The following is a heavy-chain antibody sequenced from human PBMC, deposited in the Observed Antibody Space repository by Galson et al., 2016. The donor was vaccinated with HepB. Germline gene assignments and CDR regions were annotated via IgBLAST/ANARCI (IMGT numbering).Heavy chain of an antibody. CDR1: GGSISSSSYY. J-gene: IGHJ4*02. D-gene: IGHD6-19*01. CDR2: LYFGANT. Sequence: SETLSLTCTVSGGSISSSSYYWGWIRQSPGRGLEWIGTLYFGANTYYNPSLKSRVTISVDTSNNQFSLKLTSVTAEDTALYYCASKGKEWLVHGYFDYWGQGTLATVSS. CDR3: ASKGKEWLVHGYFDY. V-gene: IGHV4-39*01.